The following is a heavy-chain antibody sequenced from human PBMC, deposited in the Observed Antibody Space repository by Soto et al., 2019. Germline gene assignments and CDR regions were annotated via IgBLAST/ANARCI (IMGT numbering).Heavy chain of an antibody. D-gene: IGHD5-18*01. CDR1: GFTVSSNY. CDR2: IYSGGST. V-gene: IGHV3-53*01. J-gene: IGHJ6*02. Sequence: GWSPRLSCAASGFTVSSNYMSWVRQAPGKGLEWVSVIYSGGSTYYADSVKGRFTISRDNSKNTLYLQMNSLRAEDTAVYYCARDGRPNYAAIPQYYYDVLYLCGQGSTVTVS. CDR3: ARDGRPNYAAIPQYYYDVLYL.